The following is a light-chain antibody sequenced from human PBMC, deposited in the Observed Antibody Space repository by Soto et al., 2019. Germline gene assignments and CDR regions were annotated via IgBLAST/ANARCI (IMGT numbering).Light chain of an antibody. J-gene: IGLJ3*02. CDR2: EVT. CDR1: NSDVGNYNL. Sequence: QSALTQPASVSGSPGQSITISCTGTNSDVGNYNLVSWYQQHPGKAPKLMMYEVTKRPSGVSNRFSGSKSGNTASLTISGLQAEDEADYYCCSYAGSATWVFVGGTKLTVL. CDR3: CSYAGSATWV. V-gene: IGLV2-23*02.